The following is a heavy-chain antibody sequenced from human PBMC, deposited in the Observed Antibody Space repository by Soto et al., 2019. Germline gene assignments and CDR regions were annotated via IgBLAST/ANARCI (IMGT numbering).Heavy chain of an antibody. CDR1: GFTFSNYG. CDR2: IWYDGSSK. J-gene: IGHJ1*01. CDR3: ARGDRSGSYRYFQQ. Sequence: QVQLVESGGGLVQPGTSLRLSCGASGFTFSNYGMHWVRQAPGKGLEWVAVIWYDGSSKYYADSVKGRFTISRDNSKNTLYLQMNSLRADDTAVYYCARGDRSGSYRYFQQSGQGTLVIVSS. D-gene: IGHD3-10*01. V-gene: IGHV3-33*01.